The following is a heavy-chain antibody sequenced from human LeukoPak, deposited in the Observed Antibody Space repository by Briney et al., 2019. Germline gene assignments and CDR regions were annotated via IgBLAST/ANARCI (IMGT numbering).Heavy chain of an antibody. Sequence: GGSLRLSCATSGFTLSSYSMNWVRQAPGKGLEWVSYISSGSTTIYYADSVKSRFTISRDNAKNSLYLQMNSLRAEDTAVYYCARDVEQWLVRVYYFDYWGQGTLVTVSS. CDR3: ARDVEQWLVRVYYFDY. CDR2: ISSGSTTI. CDR1: GFTLSSYS. J-gene: IGHJ4*02. V-gene: IGHV3-48*01. D-gene: IGHD6-19*01.